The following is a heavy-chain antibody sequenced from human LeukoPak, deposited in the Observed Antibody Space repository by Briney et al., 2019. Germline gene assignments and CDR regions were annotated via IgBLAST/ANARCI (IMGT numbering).Heavy chain of an antibody. Sequence: PGGSLRLSCAASGFTFSSYSMNWVRQAPGKGLEWVSYISSSSSAIYYADSVKGRFTISRDNAKNSLYLQMNSLRDEDTAVYFCARGGSDTAMAHDYWGQGTLVTVSS. J-gene: IGHJ4*02. CDR2: ISSSSSAI. V-gene: IGHV3-48*02. CDR3: ARGGSDTAMAHDY. D-gene: IGHD5-18*01. CDR1: GFTFSSYS.